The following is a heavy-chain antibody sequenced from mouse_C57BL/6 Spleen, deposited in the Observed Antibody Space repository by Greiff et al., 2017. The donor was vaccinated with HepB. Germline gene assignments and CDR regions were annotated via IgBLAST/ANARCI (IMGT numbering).Heavy chain of an antibody. J-gene: IGHJ3*01. CDR3: ARGYYGSSYGWFAY. Sequence: EVKLMESGPELVKPGASVKIPCKASGYTFTDYNMDWVKQSHGKSLEWIGDINPNNGGTIYNQKFKRKATLTVDKSSSTAYMELRSLTSEDTAVYYCARGYYGSSYGWFAYWGQGTLVTVSA. CDR1: GYTFTDYN. CDR2: INPNNGGT. D-gene: IGHD1-1*01. V-gene: IGHV1-18*01.